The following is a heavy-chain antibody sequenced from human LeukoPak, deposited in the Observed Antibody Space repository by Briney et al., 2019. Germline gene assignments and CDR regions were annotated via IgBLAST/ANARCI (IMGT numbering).Heavy chain of an antibody. CDR2: IYTSGST. V-gene: IGHV4-4*07. Sequence: SETLSLTCTVSGGSISSYQWSWIRQPAGKGLEWIGRIYTSGSTNYNPSLKSRVTISVDTSKNQFSLKLSSVTAAETAVYYCARGRPPPDSNVLKWFGEQGFDYWGQGTLVTVSS. CDR1: GGSISSYQ. J-gene: IGHJ4*02. D-gene: IGHD3-10*01. CDR3: ARGRPPPDSNVLKWFGEQGFDY.